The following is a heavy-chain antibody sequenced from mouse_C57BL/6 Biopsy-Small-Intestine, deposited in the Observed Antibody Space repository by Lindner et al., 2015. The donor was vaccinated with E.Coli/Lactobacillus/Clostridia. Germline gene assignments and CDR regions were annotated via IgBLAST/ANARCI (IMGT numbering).Heavy chain of an antibody. CDR3: AGPHGDSAWYYFDY. J-gene: IGHJ2*01. CDR2: IIPILGTA. V-gene: IGHV1-81*01. CDR1: GRTFSTYA. Sequence: SVKVSCKASGRTFSTYAISWVRQAPGQGLEWMGRIIPILGTANYAQKFQGRVTITADEFTTTAYMELSSLRSEDTAMYYCAGPHGDSAWYYFDYWGQGTLVTVSS. D-gene: IGHD3-3*01.